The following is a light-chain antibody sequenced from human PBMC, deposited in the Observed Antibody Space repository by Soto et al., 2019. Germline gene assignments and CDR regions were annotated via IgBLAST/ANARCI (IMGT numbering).Light chain of an antibody. Sequence: QSVLAQPPSASGSPGQSVTISCTGSGSDIGAYNFVSWYQQHPGKASKLMIFGVTERPSGVPDRFSGSKSGNTASLTVSGLQADDEAVYYCYSYAGRNIWVFGGGTQLTVL. CDR1: GSDIGAYNF. V-gene: IGLV2-8*01. CDR3: YSYAGRNIWV. CDR2: GVT. J-gene: IGLJ3*02.